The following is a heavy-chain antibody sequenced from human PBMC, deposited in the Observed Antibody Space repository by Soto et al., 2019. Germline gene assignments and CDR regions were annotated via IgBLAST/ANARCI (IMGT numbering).Heavy chain of an antibody. CDR2: IKSKTDGGTT. V-gene: IGHV3-15*07. D-gene: IGHD3-3*01. CDR3: TTSPTYDFWSGYWIIDDY. J-gene: IGHJ4*02. Sequence: GGSLILSCAASGFTFSNAWMNWVRQAPGKGLEWVGRIKSKTDGGTTDYAAPVKGRFTISRDDSKNTLYLQMNSLKTEDTAVYYCTTSPTYDFWSGYWIIDDYWGQGTLVTVSS. CDR1: GFTFSNAW.